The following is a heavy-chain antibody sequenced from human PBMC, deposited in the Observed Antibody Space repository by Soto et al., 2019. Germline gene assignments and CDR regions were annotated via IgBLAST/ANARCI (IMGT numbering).Heavy chain of an antibody. J-gene: IGHJ4*02. CDR2: INHSGST. CDR1: GGSFSGYY. CDR3: ARGPRRPYYFDY. V-gene: IGHV4-34*01. Sequence: SETLSLTCAVYGGSFSGYYWSWIRQPPGKGLEWIGEINHSGSTNYNPSLKSRVTISVDTSKNQFSLKLSSVTAADTAVYYCARGPRRPYYFDYWGQGTLVTVSS.